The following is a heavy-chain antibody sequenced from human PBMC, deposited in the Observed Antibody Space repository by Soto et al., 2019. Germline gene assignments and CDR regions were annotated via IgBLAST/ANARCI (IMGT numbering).Heavy chain of an antibody. Sequence: QMQLVQSGPEVKKPGTSVKVSCKASGFTFTSSAVQWVRQARGQRLEWIGWIVVGSGNTNYAQKFQERVTITRDMSTSTAYMELSIPRSEDTAVYYCAVSIVVVVAATEDGMDVWGQGTTVTVSS. V-gene: IGHV1-58*01. J-gene: IGHJ6*02. CDR3: AVSIVVVVAATEDGMDV. CDR2: IVVGSGNT. CDR1: GFTFTSSA. D-gene: IGHD2-15*01.